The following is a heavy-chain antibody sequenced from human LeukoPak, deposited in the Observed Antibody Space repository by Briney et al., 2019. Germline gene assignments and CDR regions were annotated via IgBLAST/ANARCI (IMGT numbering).Heavy chain of an antibody. D-gene: IGHD3-10*01. V-gene: IGHV3-23*01. Sequence: TGGSLRLSCAASGFTFSNYPMHWVRQAPGKGLAWVSTISGSGGGTYYADSVKGRFTISRDNSKNTLYLQMNSLRAEDTAVFYCGKLFYSSGMYHFDYWGQGTLVTVSS. J-gene: IGHJ4*02. CDR2: ISGSGGGT. CDR1: GFTFSNYP. CDR3: GKLFYSSGMYHFDY.